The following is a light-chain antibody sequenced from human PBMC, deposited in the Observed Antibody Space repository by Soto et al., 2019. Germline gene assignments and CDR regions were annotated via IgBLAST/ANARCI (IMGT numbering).Light chain of an antibody. Sequence: QSVLTQSPSASASLGASVKLTCTLSSGHSSYAIAWHQQQPEKGPRYLMKLNSDGSHSKGDGIPDRFSGSSSGAERYLTISSLQSEDEADYYCQTWGSGNVVFGGVTKLTVL. V-gene: IGLV4-69*01. CDR1: SGHSSYA. CDR2: LNSDGSH. CDR3: QTWGSGNVV. J-gene: IGLJ2*01.